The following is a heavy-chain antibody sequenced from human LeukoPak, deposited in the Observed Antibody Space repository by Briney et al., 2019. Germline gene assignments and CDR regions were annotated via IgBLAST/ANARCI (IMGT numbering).Heavy chain of an antibody. CDR2: FYTSGTT. Sequence: SETLSLTCTVSGGSFTSDYWSWIRQPAGTGLEWIGRFYTSGTTNYNPSLKSRVTMSADTSKNQFSLKLRSVTAADTAVYYCARCRHGNCDYFDYWGQGTLVTVSS. J-gene: IGHJ4*02. CDR1: GGSFTSDY. CDR3: ARCRHGNCDYFDY. V-gene: IGHV4-4*07. D-gene: IGHD1-7*01.